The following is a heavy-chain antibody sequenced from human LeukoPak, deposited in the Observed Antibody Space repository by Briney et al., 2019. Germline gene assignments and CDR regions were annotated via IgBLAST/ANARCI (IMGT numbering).Heavy chain of an antibody. V-gene: IGHV5-10-1*01. Sequence: GESLRISCKGSGYSFTSYWISWVRQMPGKGLEWMGRIDPSDSYTNYSPSSQGHVTISADKSISTAYLQWSSLKASDTAMYYCARQFFLGDGSGSYWFDPWGQGTLVTVSS. CDR1: GYSFTSYW. CDR2: IDPSDSYT. CDR3: ARQFFLGDGSGSYWFDP. D-gene: IGHD3-10*01. J-gene: IGHJ5*02.